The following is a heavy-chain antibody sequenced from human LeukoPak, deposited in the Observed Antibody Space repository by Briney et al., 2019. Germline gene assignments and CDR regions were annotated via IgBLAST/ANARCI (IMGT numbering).Heavy chain of an antibody. V-gene: IGHV3-48*04. CDR3: ARRNYDSSGYPTDYYYMDV. J-gene: IGHJ6*03. D-gene: IGHD3-22*01. CDR1: GFTFSSYS. CDR2: ISSSSSTI. Sequence: GSLRLSCAASGFTFSSYSMNWVRQAPGKGLEWVSYISSSSSTIYYADSVKGRFTISRDNAKNSLYLQMNSLRAEDTAVYYCARRNYDSSGYPTDYYYMDVWGKGTTVTVSS.